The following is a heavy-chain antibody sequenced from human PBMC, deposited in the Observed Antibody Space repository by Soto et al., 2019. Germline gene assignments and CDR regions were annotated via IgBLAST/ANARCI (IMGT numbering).Heavy chain of an antibody. CDR3: AKDVGFQQHLFVFDL. V-gene: IGHV1-69*13. CDR2: IIPIFRSS. D-gene: IGHD3-10*02. Sequence: SVKVSCKASGGTFTDYAFSWVRQAPGQGLEWMGGIIPIFRSSNFAQKFQGRLTIFADASAGTAYMELSSLRSDDTAIYYCAKDVGFQQHLFVFDLWGRGTLVTVSS. CDR1: GGTFTDYA. J-gene: IGHJ4*02.